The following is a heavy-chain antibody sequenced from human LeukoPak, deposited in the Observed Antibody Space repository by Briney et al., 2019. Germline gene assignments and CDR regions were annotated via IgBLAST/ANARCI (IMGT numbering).Heavy chain of an antibody. CDR3: ARAYSRSYSHFDD. CDR2: IYTSGST. Sequence: SETLSLTCTVSGGSISGYYWSWIRQPPGKGLEWIGYIYTSGSTNYNPSLKSRVTISVDTSKNQFSLRLSSVTTADTAMYFCARAYSRSYSHFDDWGQGTLVTVSS. J-gene: IGHJ4*02. V-gene: IGHV4-4*09. D-gene: IGHD1-26*01. CDR1: GGSISGYY.